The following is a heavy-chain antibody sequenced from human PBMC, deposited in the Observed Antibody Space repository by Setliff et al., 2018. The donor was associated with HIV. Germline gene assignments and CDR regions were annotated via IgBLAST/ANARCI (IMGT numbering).Heavy chain of an antibody. CDR1: GFTFSDYY. J-gene: IGHJ6*02. CDR2: ISSSGSTI. Sequence: GGSLRLSCAASGFTFSDYYMSWIRQAPGKGLEWVSYISSSGSTIYYADSVKGRFTISRDNAKNSLYLQMNSLRAEDTAVYYCARDDYMLYSYYYGMDVWGQGTTVTVSS. D-gene: IGHD4-4*01. V-gene: IGHV3-11*04. CDR3: ARDDYMLYSYYYGMDV.